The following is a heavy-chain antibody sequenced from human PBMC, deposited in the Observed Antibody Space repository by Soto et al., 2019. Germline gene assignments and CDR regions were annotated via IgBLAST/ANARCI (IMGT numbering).Heavy chain of an antibody. V-gene: IGHV3-30*18. J-gene: IGHJ4*02. CDR3: AKDSHLYGYQCPADY. CDR2: ISYDGSNK. CDR1: GFTFSSYG. D-gene: IGHD5-18*01. Sequence: XVSLGLSGAASGFTFSSYGMHWVRQAPGKGLEWVAVISYDGSNKYYADSVKGRFTISRDNSKNTLYLQMNSLRAEDTAVYYCAKDSHLYGYQCPADYWGQGTLVTVPS.